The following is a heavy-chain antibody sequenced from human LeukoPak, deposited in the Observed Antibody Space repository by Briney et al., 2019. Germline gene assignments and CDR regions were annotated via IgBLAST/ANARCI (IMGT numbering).Heavy chain of an antibody. CDR2: IIPIFGRA. Sequence: ASVKVSCKASGGTFSSYAISWVRQAPGQGLEWMGGIIPIFGRANYAQKFQGRVTITADESKSTAYMELSSLRSEDMAVYYCARGLYYDSSGYYHGYWFDPWGQGTLATVSS. J-gene: IGHJ5*02. CDR3: ARGLYYDSSGYYHGYWFDP. CDR1: GGTFSSYA. V-gene: IGHV1-69*01. D-gene: IGHD3-22*01.